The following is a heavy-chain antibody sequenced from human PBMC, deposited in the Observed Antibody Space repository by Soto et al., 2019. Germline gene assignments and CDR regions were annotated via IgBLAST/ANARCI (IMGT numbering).Heavy chain of an antibody. V-gene: IGHV4-31*03. D-gene: IGHD7-27*01. J-gene: IGHJ4*02. CDR1: GGPISSGGYY. Sequence: TLSLTCTVSGGPISSGGYYWSWIRQHPGKGLEWIGYIFYSGSTYYNPSLKSRVSISVDTSKNQFSLKLSSVTAADTAVFYCARGPLTPYFDYWGQGALVTVSS. CDR3: ARGPLTPYFDY. CDR2: IFYSGST.